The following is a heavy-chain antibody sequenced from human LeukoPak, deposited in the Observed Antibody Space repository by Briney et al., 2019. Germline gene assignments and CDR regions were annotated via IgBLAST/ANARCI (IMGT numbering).Heavy chain of an antibody. CDR1: GSSISSGGYY. J-gene: IGHJ4*02. D-gene: IGHD3-9*01. CDR2: IYYSGST. Sequence: PSETLSLTCTVSGSSISSGGYYWSWIRQHPGKGLEWIGYIYYSGSTYYNPSLKSRVTISVDTSKNQFSLKLSSVTAADTAVYYCARVVNLILTGYLFDYWGQGTLVTVSS. CDR3: ARVVNLILTGYLFDY. V-gene: IGHV4-31*03.